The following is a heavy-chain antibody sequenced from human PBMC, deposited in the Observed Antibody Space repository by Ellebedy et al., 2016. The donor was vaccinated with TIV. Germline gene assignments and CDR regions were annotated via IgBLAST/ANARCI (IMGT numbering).Heavy chain of an antibody. CDR2: INHSGST. D-gene: IGHD4-17*01. Sequence: SETLSLTCAVYGGSFSAYYWSWIRQPPGKGLEWIGEINHSGSTNYNPSLKSRVTISVDTSKNQFSLRLSSVTAADTAVYYCASHMTTATWYYFYGMDVWGQGTTVTVSS. CDR3: ASHMTTATWYYFYGMDV. V-gene: IGHV4-34*01. CDR1: GGSFSAYY. J-gene: IGHJ6*02.